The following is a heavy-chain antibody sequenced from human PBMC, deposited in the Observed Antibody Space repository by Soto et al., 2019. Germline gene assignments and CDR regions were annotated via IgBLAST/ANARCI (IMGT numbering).Heavy chain of an antibody. Sequence: ASVKVSCKASGYTFTSYAMHCVRQAPGQRLEWMGWINAGNRNTKYSQKFQGRVTITRDTSAITAYMELSSLRSEDTAVYYCARDLGPSGPGTSSFWLKYNWFEPWGQGTLVTVSS. CDR1: GYTFTSYA. CDR2: INAGNRNT. D-gene: IGHD1-7*01. V-gene: IGHV1-3*01. J-gene: IGHJ5*02. CDR3: ARDLGPSGPGTSSFWLKYNWFEP.